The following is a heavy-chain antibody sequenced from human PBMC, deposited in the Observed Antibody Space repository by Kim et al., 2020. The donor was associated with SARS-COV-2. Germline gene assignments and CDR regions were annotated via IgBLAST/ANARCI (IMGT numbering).Heavy chain of an antibody. CDR2: IYYSGST. CDR3: ARGFDY. Sequence: SETLSPTCTVSGGSISSYYWSWIRQPPGKGLEWIGYIYYSGSTNYNPSLKSRVTISVDTSKNQFSLKLSSVTAADTAVYYCARGFDYWGQGTLVTVSS. J-gene: IGHJ4*02. CDR1: GGSISSYY. V-gene: IGHV4-59*08.